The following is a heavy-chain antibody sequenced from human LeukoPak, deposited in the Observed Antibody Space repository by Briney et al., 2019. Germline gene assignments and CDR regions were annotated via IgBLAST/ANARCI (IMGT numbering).Heavy chain of an antibody. CDR3: AAQDGYDNSGHYGY. Sequence: PGRSLRLSCAASGFSFSNFGMHWVRQAPGKGLEWVAVISYDGSNKYFADSVKGRFTISRDNSKNTLYLQMNSLRAEDTAVYYCAAQDGYDNSGHYGYWGRGALVTVSS. V-gene: IGHV3-30*03. J-gene: IGHJ4*02. CDR1: GFSFSNFG. CDR2: ISYDGSNK. D-gene: IGHD3-22*01.